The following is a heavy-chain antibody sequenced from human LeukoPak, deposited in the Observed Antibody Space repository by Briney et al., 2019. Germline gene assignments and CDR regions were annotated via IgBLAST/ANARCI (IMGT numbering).Heavy chain of an antibody. Sequence: SETLSLTCAVYGGSFSGYYWSWIRQPPGKGLEWIGEINHSGSTNYNPSLKSRVTISVDTSKSQFSLKLSSVTAADTAVYYCARGQWLVLAGRNWFDPWGQGTLVTVSS. V-gene: IGHV4-34*01. D-gene: IGHD6-19*01. CDR1: GGSFSGYY. CDR3: ARGQWLVLAGRNWFDP. CDR2: INHSGST. J-gene: IGHJ5*02.